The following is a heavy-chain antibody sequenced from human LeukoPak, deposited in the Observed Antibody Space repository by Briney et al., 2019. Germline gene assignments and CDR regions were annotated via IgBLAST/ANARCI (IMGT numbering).Heavy chain of an antibody. CDR1: GFTFSSYG. CDR2: IWYDGSNK. CDR3: ARDRGFYDSSGYYSALGFDY. V-gene: IGHV3-33*01. Sequence: PGGSLRLSCAASGFTFSSYGMHWVRQAPGKGLEWVAVIWYDGSNKYYADSVKGRFTISRDNSKNTLYLQMNSLRAEDTAVYYCARDRGFYDSSGYYSALGFDYWGQGTLVTVSS. J-gene: IGHJ4*02. D-gene: IGHD3-22*01.